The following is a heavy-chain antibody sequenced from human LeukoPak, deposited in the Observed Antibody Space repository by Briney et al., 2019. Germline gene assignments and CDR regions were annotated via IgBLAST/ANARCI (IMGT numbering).Heavy chain of an antibody. V-gene: IGHV1-18*01. D-gene: IGHD3-10*01. Sequence: ASVKVSCKASGYTFTSYAISWVRQAPGQGLEWMGWINSYNGNTNYAQKLQGRVTMTTDTSTSTAYMELRSLRSDDTAVYYCARDIGSALYYYYGMDVWGQGTTVTVSS. J-gene: IGHJ6*02. CDR1: GYTFTSYA. CDR2: INSYNGNT. CDR3: ARDIGSALYYYYGMDV.